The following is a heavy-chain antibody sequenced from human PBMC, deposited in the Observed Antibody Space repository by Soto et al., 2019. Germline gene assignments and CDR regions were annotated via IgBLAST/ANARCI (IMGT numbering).Heavy chain of an antibody. CDR2: IYYSGSA. CDR3: VKDIGPYYFDY. D-gene: IGHD2-15*01. CDR1: GGSISSGDYY. V-gene: IGHV4-30-4*01. J-gene: IGHJ4*02. Sequence: TSETLSLTCTVSGGSISSGDYYWSWIRQPPGKGLEWIGYIYYSGSAYYHPSLKSRVTISIDTSKNQFSLKVNSVTAADTAIYYCVKDIGPYYFDYWGQGTLVTVSS.